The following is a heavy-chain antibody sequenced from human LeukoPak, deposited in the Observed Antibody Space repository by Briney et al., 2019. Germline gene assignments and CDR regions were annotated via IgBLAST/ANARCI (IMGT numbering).Heavy chain of an antibody. CDR3: ARGGAAPDY. V-gene: IGHV3-7*01. CDR2: IKHDGSEK. CDR1: GFTFRTYW. Sequence: PGGSLRLSCAASGFTFRTYWMTWVRQAPGKGLEWVANIKHDGSEKYYVDSVKGRFTISRDNAKNSLYLQMNSLKAEDTAVYYCARGGAAPDYWGQGTLVTVSS. D-gene: IGHD6-25*01. J-gene: IGHJ4*02.